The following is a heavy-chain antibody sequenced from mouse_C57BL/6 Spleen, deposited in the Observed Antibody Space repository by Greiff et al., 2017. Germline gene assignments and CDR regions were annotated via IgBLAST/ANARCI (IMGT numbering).Heavy chain of an antibody. CDR1: GFTFTDYY. CDR3: ARSPENWSYAMDY. D-gene: IGHD4-1*01. V-gene: IGHV7-3*01. CDR2: IRNKANGYTT. Sequence: DVMLVESGGGLVQPGGSLSLSCAASGFTFTDYYMSWVRQPPGKALEWLGFIRNKANGYTTEYSASVKGRFTISRDNSQSILYLQMNALRAEDSATYYCARSPENWSYAMDYWGQGTSVTVSS. J-gene: IGHJ4*01.